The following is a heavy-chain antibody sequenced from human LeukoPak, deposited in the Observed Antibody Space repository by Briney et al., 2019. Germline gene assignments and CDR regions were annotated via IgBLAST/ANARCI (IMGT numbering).Heavy chain of an antibody. J-gene: IGHJ4*02. CDR1: GFSVSSNY. D-gene: IGHD6-13*01. CDR3: AIDSSSWFDY. Sequence: PGGSLRLSCAASGFSVSSNYMSWVRQAPGEGLEWVSVIYSGGSGGTTYYADSVKGRFTISRDNSKNTLYLQMNSLRAEDTAVYYCAIDSSSWFDYWGQGTLVTVSS. V-gene: IGHV3-66*01. CDR2: IYSGGSGGTT.